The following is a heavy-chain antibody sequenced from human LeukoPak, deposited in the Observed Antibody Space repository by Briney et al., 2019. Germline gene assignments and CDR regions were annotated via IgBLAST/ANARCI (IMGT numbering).Heavy chain of an antibody. CDR1: RFTFSSSE. D-gene: IGHD2-2*01. V-gene: IGHV3-48*03. CDR3: ARAGYCSSTSCPDY. Sequence: GGSLRLSCAASRFTFSSSEMNWVRQAPGNGLEWVSYFSSSGSTIYYADSVKGRFTISRDNAKNSLYLQMNSLRAEDTPVYYFARAGYCSSTSCPDYWGQGTLVTVSS. CDR2: FSSSGSTI. J-gene: IGHJ4*02.